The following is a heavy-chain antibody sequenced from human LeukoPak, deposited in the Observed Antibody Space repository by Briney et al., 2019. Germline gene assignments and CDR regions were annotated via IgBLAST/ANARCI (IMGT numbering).Heavy chain of an antibody. J-gene: IGHJ4*02. CDR3: AKDHGATPFDY. CDR1: GFTFSSYG. V-gene: IGHV3-30*02. D-gene: IGHD1-26*01. CDR2: IWYDRSNK. Sequence: GGSLRLSCAASGFTFSSYGMHAVRQAPGKGLERVAFIWYDRSNKYYADSVKGRFTISRDNSKNTLYLQMNSLRAEDTAVYYCAKDHGATPFDYWGQGTLVTVSS.